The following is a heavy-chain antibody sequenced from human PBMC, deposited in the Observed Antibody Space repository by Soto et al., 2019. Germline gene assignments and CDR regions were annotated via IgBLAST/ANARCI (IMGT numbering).Heavy chain of an antibody. V-gene: IGHV4-4*02. CDR3: ATHVVETPKGRRGWFDP. D-gene: IGHD2-21*02. CDR2: IYHSGGT. Sequence: QVQLQESGPGLVKPSGTLSLTCAVSGGSISRSNWWSWVRQSPGKGLEWIGEIYHSGGTNYNPSCKPRVIMSVDKSQNQFSMQLNSVTAADTAIYYCATHVVETPKGRRGWFDPWGQGTLVTVSS. CDR1: GGSISRSNW. J-gene: IGHJ5*02.